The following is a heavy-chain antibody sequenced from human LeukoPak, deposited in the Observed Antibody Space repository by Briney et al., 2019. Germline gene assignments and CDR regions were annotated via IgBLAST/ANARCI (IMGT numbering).Heavy chain of an antibody. CDR3: ARDGTRSGSPGMDV. V-gene: IGHV4-31*03. CDR1: GGSISSGGYY. J-gene: IGHJ6*02. CDR2: IFYSGST. D-gene: IGHD3-3*01. Sequence: SETLSLTCTVSGGSISSGGYYWSWIRQHPGKGLEWIGYIFYSGSTYYNPSLKSRVTISVDTSNNQFSLKLSSVTAADTAVYYCARDGTRSGSPGMDVWGQGTMVTVSS.